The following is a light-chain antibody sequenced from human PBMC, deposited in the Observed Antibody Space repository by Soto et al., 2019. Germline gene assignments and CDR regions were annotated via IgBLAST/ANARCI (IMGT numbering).Light chain of an antibody. V-gene: IGKV1-6*01. CDR2: GAS. J-gene: IGKJ1*01. CDR3: LQDINYPWT. Sequence: AIQMTQSPSSLSASVGDRVTISCRASQGIGNDLGWYQQKPGKPPKVLIYGASNLQGGVPPRFSGSGAGTDFTLAISRLQPEYSATYYCLQDINYPWTFGQGTKVEIK. CDR1: QGIGND.